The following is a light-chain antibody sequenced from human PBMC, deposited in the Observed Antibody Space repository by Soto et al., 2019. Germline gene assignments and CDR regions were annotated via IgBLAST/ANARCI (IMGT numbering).Light chain of an antibody. V-gene: IGKV1-5*01. CDR2: DAS. Sequence: DIQMTQSPSTLSASVGDRVTITCRASQTISSWLAWYQQKPGKAPDLLIYDASSLQDGVPSRVSGRGSGKEFTLTISSLQPDDFATYFCQQYITFPYTFGEGTKLETK. CDR1: QTISSW. CDR3: QQYITFPYT. J-gene: IGKJ2*01.